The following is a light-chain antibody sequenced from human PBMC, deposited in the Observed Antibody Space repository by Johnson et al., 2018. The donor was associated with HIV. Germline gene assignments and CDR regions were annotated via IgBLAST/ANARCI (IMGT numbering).Light chain of an antibody. J-gene: IGLJ1*01. CDR1: SSNIGKNY. V-gene: IGLV1-51*02. CDR3: GTWDSSLGAWV. CDR2: ENK. Sequence: QSVLTQPPSVSAAPGQMVSISCSGSSSNIGKNYVSWYQQFPGTAPKLLIHENKKRPSGIPDRFSGSKSGTSATLALTGLQTGDEADYYCGTWDSSLGAWVFGTGTKVTVL.